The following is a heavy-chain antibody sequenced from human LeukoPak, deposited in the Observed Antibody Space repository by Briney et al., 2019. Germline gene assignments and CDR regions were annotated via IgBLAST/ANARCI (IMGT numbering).Heavy chain of an antibody. D-gene: IGHD3-10*01. V-gene: IGHV4-39*07. Sequence: SETLSLTCTVSGGSISSSSYYWGWIRQPPGKGLEWIGSIYYSGSTYYNPPLKSRVTISVDTSKNQFSLKLSSVTAADTAVYYCARDYGSGSYLRWFDPWGQGTLVTVSS. CDR3: ARDYGSGSYLRWFDP. CDR2: IYYSGST. CDR1: GGSISSSSYY. J-gene: IGHJ5*02.